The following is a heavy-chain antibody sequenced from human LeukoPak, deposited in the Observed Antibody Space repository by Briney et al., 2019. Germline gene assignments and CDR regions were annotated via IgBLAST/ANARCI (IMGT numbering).Heavy chain of an antibody. D-gene: IGHD2-2*01. Sequence: GGSLRLSCAASGFTFSSYAMSWVRQAPGKGLEWVSAISGSGGSTYYADSMKGRFTISRDNSKNTLYLQMNSLRAEDTAVYYCAKDQDVVVPAARSGFDYWGQGTLVTVSS. CDR2: ISGSGGST. J-gene: IGHJ4*02. CDR1: GFTFSSYA. V-gene: IGHV3-23*01. CDR3: AKDQDVVVPAARSGFDY.